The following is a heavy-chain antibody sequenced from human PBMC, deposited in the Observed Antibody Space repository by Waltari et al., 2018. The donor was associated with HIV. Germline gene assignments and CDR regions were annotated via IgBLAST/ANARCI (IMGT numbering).Heavy chain of an antibody. Sequence: EVQLVESGGGLVQPGGSLRLSCAASGFTFSSYWMSWVRQAPGKGVEWVANRKQDGVEKSYVYSGKCRCTTSRDNAENSLYLKMNSLRAEDTAVYYCARGGFYGSGSKVNWGQGTLVTVSS. CDR3: ARGGFYGSGSKVN. V-gene: IGHV3-7*04. CDR1: GFTFSSYW. D-gene: IGHD3-10*01. J-gene: IGHJ4*02. CDR2: RKQDGVEK.